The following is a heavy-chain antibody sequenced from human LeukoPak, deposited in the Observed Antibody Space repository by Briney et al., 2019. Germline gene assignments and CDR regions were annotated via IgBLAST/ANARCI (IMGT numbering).Heavy chain of an antibody. Sequence: ASVKVSCKVSGYTLTGLSMHWVRQAPGKGLEWMGGFDPEDGETIYAQKFQGRVTMTEDTSTDTAYMELSSLRSEDTAVYYCATVRYNWNSHPFDYWGQGTLVTVSS. CDR1: GYTLTGLS. CDR2: FDPEDGET. J-gene: IGHJ4*02. D-gene: IGHD1-7*01. CDR3: ATVRYNWNSHPFDY. V-gene: IGHV1-24*01.